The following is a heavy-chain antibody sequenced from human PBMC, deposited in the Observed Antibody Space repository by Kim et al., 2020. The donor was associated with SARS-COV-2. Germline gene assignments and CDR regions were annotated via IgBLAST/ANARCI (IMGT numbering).Heavy chain of an antibody. V-gene: IGHV3-30*18. J-gene: IGHJ4*02. CDR3: AKDFYGGNSADY. D-gene: IGHD4-17*01. Sequence: GGSLRLSCVASGFTFSSFGMHWVRQAPGKGLEWVAVISHDGTNEYYADSKKGRFTVSRDNSKNTVYLQLNSLRAEDTAVYYCAKDFYGGNSADYWGQGTLVTVSS. CDR2: ISHDGTNE. CDR1: GFTFSSFG.